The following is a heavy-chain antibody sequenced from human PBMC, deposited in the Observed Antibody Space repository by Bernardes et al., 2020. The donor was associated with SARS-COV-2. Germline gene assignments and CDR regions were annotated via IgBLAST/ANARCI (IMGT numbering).Heavy chain of an antibody. V-gene: IGHV3-73*01. J-gene: IGHJ3*02. Sequence: GGSLRLSCAASGFTFSGSAMHWVRQASGKGLEWVGRIRSKANSYATAYAASVKGRFTISRDDSKNTAYLQMNSLKTEDTAVYYCTRLIGGSSGFGYIWGQGTMVTVSS. CDR3: TRLIGGSSGFGYI. CDR2: IRSKANSYAT. D-gene: IGHD3-22*01. CDR1: GFTFSGSA.